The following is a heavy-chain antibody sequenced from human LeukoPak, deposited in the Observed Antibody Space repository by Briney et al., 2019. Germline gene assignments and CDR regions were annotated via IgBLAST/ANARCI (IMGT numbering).Heavy chain of an antibody. J-gene: IGHJ4*02. CDR1: GFTFSSYG. Sequence: GRSLRRLCAASGFTFSSYGMHWVRQAPGKGLEWVAVIWYDGSNKYYADSVKGRFTISRDNSKNTLYLQMNSLRAEDTAVYYCARDSTMGVVPAAKTFDYWGQGTLVTVSS. CDR3: ARDSTMGVVPAAKTFDY. CDR2: IWYDGSNK. D-gene: IGHD2-2*01. V-gene: IGHV3-33*01.